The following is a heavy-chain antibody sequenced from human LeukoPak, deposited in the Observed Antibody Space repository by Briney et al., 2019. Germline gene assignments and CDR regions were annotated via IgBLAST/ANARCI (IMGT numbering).Heavy chain of an antibody. V-gene: IGHV3-21*01. CDR2: ISSSSSYI. D-gene: IGHD2-15*01. CDR3: ARGGYCSGGSCKYYFDY. J-gene: IGHJ4*02. Sequence: PGGSLRLSCAASGFTFNSYSMNWVRQAPGKGLEWVTSISSSSSYIYYADSVKGRFTISRDNAKNSLYLQMNSLRAEDTAVYYCARGGYCSGGSCKYYFDYWAQGTLVTVSS. CDR1: GFTFNSYS.